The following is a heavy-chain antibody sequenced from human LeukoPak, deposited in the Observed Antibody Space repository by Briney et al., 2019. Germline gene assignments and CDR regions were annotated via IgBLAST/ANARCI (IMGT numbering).Heavy chain of an antibody. CDR2: IYYSGTT. CDR1: GGSISSSPYY. CDR3: AKGAGGFSYYNWFDP. Sequence: KPSETLSLTCTVSGGSISSSPYYWGWIRQPPGKGLEWIGSIYYSGTTHYSPSLESRVTISVDTSKNQFSLKLASVTAADTAIYYCAKGAGGFSYYNWFDPWGQGTLVIVSS. J-gene: IGHJ5*02. V-gene: IGHV4-39*07. D-gene: IGHD5-18*01.